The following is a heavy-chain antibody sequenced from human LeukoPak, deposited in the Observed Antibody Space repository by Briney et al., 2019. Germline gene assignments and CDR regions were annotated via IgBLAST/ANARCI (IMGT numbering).Heavy chain of an antibody. V-gene: IGHV1-8*03. CDR2: MNPNSGNT. D-gene: IGHD5-18*01. Sequence: GASVKVSCKTSGYTFTSYDINWVRQATGQGLEWMGWMNPNSGNTGYAQKFQGRVTITRNTSISTAYMELSSLRSEDTAVYYCARSEYSYAVLGYWGQGTLVTVSS. J-gene: IGHJ4*02. CDR3: ARSEYSYAVLGY. CDR1: GYTFTSYD.